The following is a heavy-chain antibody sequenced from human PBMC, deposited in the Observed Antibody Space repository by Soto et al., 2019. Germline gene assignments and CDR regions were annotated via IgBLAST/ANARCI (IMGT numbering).Heavy chain of an antibody. CDR3: ARDWAYCATGGCYANWGS. J-gene: IGHJ5*02. V-gene: IGHV4-30-4*01. CDR1: GASISNDDYF. Sequence: QVQLQESGPGLVEPSQTLSLTCTVSGASISNDDYFWSWIRQPPGKGLEWIGFIDYSATYYNPSLKSRATISAATSKNPVSLKLTSVTAADTAVDYCARDWAYCATGGCYANWGSWGQGTLVTVSS. CDR2: IDYSAT. D-gene: IGHD2-21*01.